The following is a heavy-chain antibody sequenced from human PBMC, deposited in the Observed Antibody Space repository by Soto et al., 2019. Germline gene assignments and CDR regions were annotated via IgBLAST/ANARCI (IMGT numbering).Heavy chain of an antibody. J-gene: IGHJ4*02. CDR3: ARDPSSSSSPWFFDY. D-gene: IGHD6-6*01. Sequence: SVKVSCKASGGTFSRYAFSWVRQAPGQGLEWMGGIIPIFGSANYAQKFQGRVTITADESTSTAYMELSSLRSEDTAVYFCARDPSSSSSPWFFDYWGQGTLVTVSS. CDR2: IIPIFGSA. CDR1: GGTFSRYA. V-gene: IGHV1-69*13.